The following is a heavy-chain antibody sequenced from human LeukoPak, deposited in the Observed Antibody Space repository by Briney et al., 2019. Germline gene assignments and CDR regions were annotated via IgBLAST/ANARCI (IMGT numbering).Heavy chain of an antibody. CDR3: AKVMNYYDSSGDAFDI. V-gene: IGHV3-30*18. CDR1: GFTFSSYG. D-gene: IGHD3-22*01. Sequence: PGGFLRLSCAASGFTFSSYGMHWVRQAPGKGLEWVAVISYDGSNKYYADSVKGRFTISRDNSKNTLYLQMNSLRAEDTAVYYCAKVMNYYDSSGDAFDIWGQGTMVTVSS. J-gene: IGHJ3*02. CDR2: ISYDGSNK.